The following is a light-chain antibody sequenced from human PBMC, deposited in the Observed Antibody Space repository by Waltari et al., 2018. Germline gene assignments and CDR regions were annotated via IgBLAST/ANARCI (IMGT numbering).Light chain of an antibody. CDR1: SSEVGNYNL. Sequence: QSALTPPASVSGSPGQSITISCTGTSSEVGNYNLVSWYHQHPGKAPKLMIYEVSQRPSGVSNRFSGSKSGNTASLTISGLQPEDETDYYCCSYAGHSTYVFGTGTKVTVL. V-gene: IGLV2-23*02. J-gene: IGLJ1*01. CDR3: CSYAGHSTYV. CDR2: EVS.